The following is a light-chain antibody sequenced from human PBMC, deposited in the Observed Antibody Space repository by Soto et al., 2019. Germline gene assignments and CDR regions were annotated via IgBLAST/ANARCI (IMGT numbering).Light chain of an antibody. V-gene: IGKV3-15*01. CDR2: GAS. Sequence: EIGMTQSPETLSVSPGERSTLSCMASQSISSNLAWYQQRPGQAPRLLMYGASTRADGIPARFTGSGSGTEFTLTISSLQSEDFAVYYCQQYHIWPPWTSGQGTRVDIK. CDR3: QQYHIWPPWT. J-gene: IGKJ1*01. CDR1: QSISSN.